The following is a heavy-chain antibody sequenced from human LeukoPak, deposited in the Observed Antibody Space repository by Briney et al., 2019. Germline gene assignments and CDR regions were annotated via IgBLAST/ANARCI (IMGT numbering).Heavy chain of an antibody. CDR1: GFTFSGYG. Sequence: PGGSLRLSCAASGFTFSGYGMHWVRQAPGKGLEWVAVIWYDGSNKYYADSVKGRFTISRDNSKNTLYLQMNSLRAEDTAVYYCAKDPYSSGWYPHYYYMDVWGKGTTVTVSS. CDR2: IWYDGSNK. CDR3: AKDPYSSGWYPHYYYMDV. V-gene: IGHV3-33*06. D-gene: IGHD6-19*01. J-gene: IGHJ6*03.